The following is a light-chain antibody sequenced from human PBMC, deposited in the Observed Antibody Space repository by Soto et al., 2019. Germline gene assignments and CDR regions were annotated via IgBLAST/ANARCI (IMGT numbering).Light chain of an antibody. CDR3: NSYAGSNNWV. CDR1: SSDVGGYKY. V-gene: IGLV2-8*01. Sequence: QSALTQPPSASGSPGQSVTISCTGTSSDVGGYKYVSWYQQHPDKAPKLMIYEVTKRPSGVPDRFSGSKSGNTASLTVSGLQVEDEADYYCNSYAGSNNWVFGGGTKLTVL. J-gene: IGLJ3*02. CDR2: EVT.